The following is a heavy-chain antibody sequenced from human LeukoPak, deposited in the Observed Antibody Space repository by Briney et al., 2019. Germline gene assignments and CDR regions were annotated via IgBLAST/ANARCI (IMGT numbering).Heavy chain of an antibody. J-gene: IGHJ3*02. CDR3: ARGNSGYDYAFDI. CDR1: GGSISSYH. CDR2: IYSSGST. V-gene: IGHV4-59*01. Sequence: PSETLSPTCTVSGGSISSYHWSWIRQPPGKGLQWIGFIYSSGSTNYNPSLKSRVTISLDTSKNQFSLRVSSVTSADTAVYYCARGNSGYDYAFDIWGQGTMVTVSS. D-gene: IGHD5-12*01.